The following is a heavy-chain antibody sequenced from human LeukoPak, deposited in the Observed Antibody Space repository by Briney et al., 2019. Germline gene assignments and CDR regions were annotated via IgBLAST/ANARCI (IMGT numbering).Heavy chain of an antibody. J-gene: IGHJ5*02. CDR2: IYYSGST. CDR1: GGSISSYY. CDR3: ASGAYCGGDCHWSNWFDP. V-gene: IGHV4-59*01. D-gene: IGHD2-21*02. Sequence: PSETLSLTCTVSGGSISSYYWSWIRQPPGKGLEWIGYIYYSGSTNYNPSLKSRVTISVDTSKNQFSLKLSSVTAADTAVYYCASGAYCGGDCHWSNWFDPWGQGTLVTVSS.